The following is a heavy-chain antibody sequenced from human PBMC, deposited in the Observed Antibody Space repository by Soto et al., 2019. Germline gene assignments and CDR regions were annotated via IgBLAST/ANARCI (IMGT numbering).Heavy chain of an antibody. J-gene: IGHJ4*02. CDR1: GGSLNSGGYY. D-gene: IGHD6-13*01. Sequence: QVQLRESGPGLVKPSQTLSLPRTVSGGSLNSGGYYWNWIRPPPGKGLEWIGYMYYSGSTYYNPFLRSRVIISADTSENHFSLKLSSVTAADTAVYFCARGYRQSGYSSSWVFDYWGQGTLVNVSS. CDR2: MYYSGST. CDR3: ARGYRQSGYSSSWVFDY. V-gene: IGHV4-31*03.